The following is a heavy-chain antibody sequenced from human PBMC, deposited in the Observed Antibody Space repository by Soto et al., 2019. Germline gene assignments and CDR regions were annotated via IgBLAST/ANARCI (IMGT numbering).Heavy chain of an antibody. CDR1: GFTFSSYS. J-gene: IGHJ4*02. D-gene: IGHD3-9*01. Sequence: GGSLRLSCAASGFTFSSYSMNWVRQAPGKGLEWVSSISSSSSYIYYADSVKGRFTISRDNAKNSLYLQMNSLRAEDTAVYYCARDDWLRRDGYNFDYWGQGTLVTVSS. CDR3: ARDDWLRRDGYNFDY. V-gene: IGHV3-21*01. CDR2: ISSSSSYI.